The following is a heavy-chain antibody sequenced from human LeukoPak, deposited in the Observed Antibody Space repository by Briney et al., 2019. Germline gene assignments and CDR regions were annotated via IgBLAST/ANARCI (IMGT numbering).Heavy chain of an antibody. J-gene: IGHJ1*01. CDR3: ASIPPGYSSGWYSPAEYFQH. Sequence: PSETLSLTCTVSGGSISSYYWSWIRQPPGKGLEWIGYIYYSGSTNYNPSLKSRVTISVDTSKNQFSLKLSSVTAADTAVYYCASIPPGYSSGWYSPAEYFQHWGQGTLVTVSS. V-gene: IGHV4-59*01. CDR2: IYYSGST. D-gene: IGHD6-19*01. CDR1: GGSISSYY.